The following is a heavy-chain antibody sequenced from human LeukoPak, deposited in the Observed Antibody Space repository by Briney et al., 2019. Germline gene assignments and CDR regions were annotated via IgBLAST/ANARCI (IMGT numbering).Heavy chain of an antibody. J-gene: IGHJ4*02. CDR3: ARPLNKRDGYSSDN. V-gene: IGHV4-4*02. Sequence: SETLSLTCAVSGGSISSSNWWSWVRQPPGKGLEWIGEIYHSGSTYYNPSFKSRATISVDTSKNQFSLKLTSVTAADTALYYCARPLNKRDGYSSDNWGQGTLVTVSS. D-gene: IGHD5-24*01. CDR1: GGSISSSNW. CDR2: IYHSGST.